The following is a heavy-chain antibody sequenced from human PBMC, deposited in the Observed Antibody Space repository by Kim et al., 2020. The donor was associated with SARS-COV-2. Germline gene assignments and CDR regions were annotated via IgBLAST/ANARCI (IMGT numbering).Heavy chain of an antibody. J-gene: IGHJ5*02. V-gene: IGHV3-30*18. D-gene: IGHD3-22*01. CDR2: ISYDGSNK. CDR1: GFTFSSYG. CDR3: AKDRGPMIVVVRSYNWFDP. Sequence: GGSLRLSCAASGFTFSSYGMHWVRQAPGKGLEWVAVISYDGSNKYYADSVKGRFTISRDNSKNTLYLQMNSLRAEDTAVYYCAKDRGPMIVVVRSYNWFDPWGQGTLVTVSS.